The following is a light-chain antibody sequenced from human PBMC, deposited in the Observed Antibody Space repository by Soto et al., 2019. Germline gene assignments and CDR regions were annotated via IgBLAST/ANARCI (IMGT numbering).Light chain of an antibody. CDR3: RQSLSNPKT. Sequence: DIQMTQSPPSLSASVGDRISITCRASQSISNYLNWYQQKPGEAPQLLIYGASSLRSGVPSRFSGGGSGTDFTLTINTLQPEDFTTYYCRQSLSNPKTFGQGTKVDIK. J-gene: IGKJ1*01. V-gene: IGKV1-39*01. CDR1: QSISNY. CDR2: GAS.